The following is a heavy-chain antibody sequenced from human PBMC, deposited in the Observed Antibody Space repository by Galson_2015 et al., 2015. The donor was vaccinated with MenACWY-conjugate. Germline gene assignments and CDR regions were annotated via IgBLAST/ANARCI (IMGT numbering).Heavy chain of an antibody. J-gene: IGHJ4*02. CDR3: ARHNPPYGSDF. D-gene: IGHD3-10*01. CDR1: GYNFATSW. V-gene: IGHV5-51*01. Sequence: QSGAEVKMPGESLKISCKGFGYNFATSWIGWVRQMPGKGLEWMGIIYSGDSDTRYSPSFQGQVTISADKSISTAYLQWSSLKASDTAMYYCARHNPPYGSDFWGQGTLVTVSS. CDR2: IYSGDSDT.